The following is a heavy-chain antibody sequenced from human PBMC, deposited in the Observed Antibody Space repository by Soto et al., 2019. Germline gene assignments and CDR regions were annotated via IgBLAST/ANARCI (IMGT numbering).Heavy chain of an antibody. CDR2: ISYEGSSK. D-gene: IGHD6-13*01. CDR1: GFTFRTSG. V-gene: IGHV3-30*18. Sequence: QVQLVESGGGVVQPGRSLRLSCAASGFTFRTSGMHWVRQAPGKGLEWVGFISYEGSSKYYADSVKGRFTIARDNSKNTLYLQMSSLGGEDTAVYYCAKEIAVAGDPFYYFGLDVWGQGNTVTVSS. J-gene: IGHJ6*02. CDR3: AKEIAVAGDPFYYFGLDV.